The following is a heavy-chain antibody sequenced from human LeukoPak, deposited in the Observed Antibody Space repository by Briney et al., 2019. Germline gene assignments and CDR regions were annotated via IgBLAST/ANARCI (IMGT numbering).Heavy chain of an antibody. Sequence: ASVKVSCTASGGTFSSYAISWVRQAPGQGLEWMGGIIPIFGTANYAQKFQGRVTITTDESTSTAYMELSSLRSEDTAVYYCARGKGLGYGWFDPWGQGTLVTVSS. J-gene: IGHJ5*02. CDR1: GGTFSSYA. CDR3: ARGKGLGYGWFDP. V-gene: IGHV1-69*05. CDR2: IIPIFGTA. D-gene: IGHD3-16*01.